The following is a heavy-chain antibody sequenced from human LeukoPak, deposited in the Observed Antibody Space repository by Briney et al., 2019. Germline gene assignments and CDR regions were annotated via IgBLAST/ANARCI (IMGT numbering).Heavy chain of an antibody. Sequence: ETLSLTCSVSGDSFSNYYWTWIRQPPGKGLEWVSIIYSGGSTYYADSVKGRFTISRDNSKNTLYLQMNTLRAEDTAVYYCARDAYNYYDTSGPRGWFDYWGQGTLVTVSS. D-gene: IGHD3-22*01. CDR3: ARDAYNYYDTSGPRGWFDY. CDR1: GDSFSNYY. J-gene: IGHJ4*02. CDR2: IYSGGST. V-gene: IGHV3-53*01.